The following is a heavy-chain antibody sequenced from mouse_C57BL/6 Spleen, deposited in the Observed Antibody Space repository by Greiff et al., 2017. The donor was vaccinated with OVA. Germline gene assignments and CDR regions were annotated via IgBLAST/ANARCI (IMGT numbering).Heavy chain of an antibody. Sequence: VQLQQPGTELVKPGASVKLSCKASGYTFTSYWMHWVQQRPGQGLEWIGNINPSNGGSNYNEKFKSKATLTVDKSSSTAYMQLSSLTSEDSAVYYCAKEFYYDYDGEFAYWGQGTLVTVSA. J-gene: IGHJ3*01. D-gene: IGHD2-4*01. CDR3: AKEFYYDYDGEFAY. CDR1: GYTFTSYW. V-gene: IGHV1-53*01. CDR2: INPSNGGS.